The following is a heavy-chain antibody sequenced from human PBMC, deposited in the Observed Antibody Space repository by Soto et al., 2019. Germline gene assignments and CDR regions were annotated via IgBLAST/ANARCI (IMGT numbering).Heavy chain of an antibody. V-gene: IGHV2-5*02. CDR3: AYLPCSGGSCYWFSFSGMDV. CDR1: GFSLSTSGVG. Sequence: QITLKESGPTLVKPTQTLTLTCTFSGFSLSTSGVGVAWIRQPPGQALEWLALIYWDDAKRYRPSLESRLTITKDTSKTQGVLTMNNMDSVDTATYYCAYLPCSGGSCYWFSFSGMDVWGQGTTVTVSS. J-gene: IGHJ6*02. D-gene: IGHD2-15*01. CDR2: IYWDDAK.